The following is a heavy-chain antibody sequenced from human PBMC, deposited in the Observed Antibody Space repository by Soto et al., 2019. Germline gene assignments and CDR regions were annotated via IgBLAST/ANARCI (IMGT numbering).Heavy chain of an antibody. V-gene: IGHV3-30*18. Sequence: QVQLVESGGGVVQPGRSLRLSCAASGFTFSSYGMHWVRQAPGKGLEWVAVISYDGSNKYYADSVKGRFTISRDNSKNTLYLQMNSLRAEDTAVYYCAKVGTAAAGGWFDPWGQGTLVTVSS. CDR3: AKVGTAAAGGWFDP. CDR1: GFTFSSYG. J-gene: IGHJ5*02. CDR2: ISYDGSNK. D-gene: IGHD6-13*01.